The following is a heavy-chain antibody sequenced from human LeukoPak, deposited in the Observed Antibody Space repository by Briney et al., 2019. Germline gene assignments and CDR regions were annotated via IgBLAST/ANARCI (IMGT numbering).Heavy chain of an antibody. CDR1: GFTFSSYE. J-gene: IGHJ6*04. V-gene: IGHV3-48*03. D-gene: IGHD3-10*02. Sequence: GGSLRLSCAASGFTFSSYEMNWVRQAPGKGLEWVSYISSNSSTIYYADSVKGRFTISRDNAKNSLYLQMNSLRAEETAVYYCAELGITMIGGVWGKGTSVSISS. CDR3: AELGITMIGGV. CDR2: ISSNSSTI.